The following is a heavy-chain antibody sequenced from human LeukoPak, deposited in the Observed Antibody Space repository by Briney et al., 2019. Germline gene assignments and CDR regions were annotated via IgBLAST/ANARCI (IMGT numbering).Heavy chain of an antibody. CDR3: ARGSSNWYMDY. D-gene: IGHD6-13*01. V-gene: IGHV5-51*01. CDR1: GYSFPSYW. CDR2: IYPGGSDT. Sequence: GESLKISFQGSGYSFPSYWIGWVRQMPGKGLQWMGIIYPGGSDTRYSPSFRGQVTISADKSISTAYLQWSSLKASDSAMYYCARGSSNWYMDYWGQGTLVTVSS. J-gene: IGHJ4*02.